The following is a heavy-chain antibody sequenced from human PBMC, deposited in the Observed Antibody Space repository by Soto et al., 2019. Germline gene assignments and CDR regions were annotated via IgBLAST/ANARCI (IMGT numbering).Heavy chain of an antibody. J-gene: IGHJ3*02. CDR2: INPSGGST. D-gene: IGHD2-15*01. CDR3: ATNTQPYCSGGSCYGNLGSVTFDI. V-gene: IGHV1-46*01. Sequence: GASVKVSCKASGYTFTGYYMHWVRQAPGQGLEWMGIINPSGGSTSYAQKFQGRVTMTRDTSTSTVYMELSSLRSEDTAVYYCATNTQPYCSGGSCYGNLGSVTFDIWGQGTMVTVSS. CDR1: GYTFTGYY.